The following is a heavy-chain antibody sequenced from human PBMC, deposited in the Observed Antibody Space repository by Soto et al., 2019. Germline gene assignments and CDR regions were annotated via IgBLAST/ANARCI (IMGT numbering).Heavy chain of an antibody. V-gene: IGHV4-31*03. CDR2: IYYST. Sequence: QVQLQESGPGLVKPSQTLSLTCTVSGGSISSGGYYWSWIRQHPGKGLEWIGYIYYSTYYNPSLKSRVTISVDTSKNQFSLKLSSVTAADTAVYYCARDYRASYPAYYYYGMTSGAKGPRSPSP. CDR3: ARDYRASYPAYYYYGMTS. CDR1: GGSISSGGYY. D-gene: IGHD3-16*02. J-gene: IGHJ6*02.